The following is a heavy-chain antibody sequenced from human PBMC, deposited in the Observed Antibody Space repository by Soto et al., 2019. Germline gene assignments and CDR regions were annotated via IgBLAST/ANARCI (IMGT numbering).Heavy chain of an antibody. D-gene: IGHD2-2*01. J-gene: IGHJ6*02. Sequence: GGSLRLSCAASGFTFSSYSMNWVRQAPGKGLEWVSYISSSSSTIYYADSVKGRFTISRDNAKNSLYLQMNSLRDEDTAVYYCARAGGKIVVVEVPFYYYYGMDVWGQGTTVTVSS. CDR3: ARAGGKIVVVEVPFYYYYGMDV. CDR2: ISSSSSTI. CDR1: GFTFSSYS. V-gene: IGHV3-48*02.